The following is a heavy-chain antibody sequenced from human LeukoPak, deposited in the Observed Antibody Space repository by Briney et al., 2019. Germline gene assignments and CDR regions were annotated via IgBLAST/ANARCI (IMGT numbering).Heavy chain of an antibody. D-gene: IGHD3-22*01. CDR3: ARDSSGYYSHAFDI. CDR2: IYTSGST. V-gene: IGHV4-4*09. CDR1: GGSISSYY. Sequence: SETLSLTCTVSGGSISSYYWSWIRQPPGKGLEWIGYIYTSGSTNYNPSLKSRVTISVDRSKNQFSLKLSSVTAADTAVYYCARDSSGYYSHAFDIWGQGTMVTVSS. J-gene: IGHJ3*02.